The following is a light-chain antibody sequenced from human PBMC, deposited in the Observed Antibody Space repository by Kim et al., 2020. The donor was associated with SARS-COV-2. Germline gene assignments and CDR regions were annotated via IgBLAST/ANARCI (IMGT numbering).Light chain of an antibody. CDR3: SARDDSVNGWV. CDR2: TST. J-gene: IGLJ3*02. CDR1: DSNIGSTT. V-gene: IGLV1-44*01. Sequence: QSLQTQPPSASGTPGQSITISCSGSDSNIGSTTVSWFQHVPGKPPKLIIHTSTQRPSGVPDRFSASKSGTSASLAISGLQSEDEADYYCSARDDSVNGWVFGGGTKVTVL.